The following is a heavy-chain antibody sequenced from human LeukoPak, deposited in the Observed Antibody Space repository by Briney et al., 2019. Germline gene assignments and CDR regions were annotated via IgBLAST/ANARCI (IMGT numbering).Heavy chain of an antibody. D-gene: IGHD3-10*01. V-gene: IGHV4-59*01. CDR3: ARARGWFDP. J-gene: IGHJ5*02. CDR1: GSSISSYY. Sequence: PSETLSLTCTVSGSSISSYYWSCIRQPPGKGLEWIGYIYYSGSTNYNPSLKSRVNISVDTSKNQFSLKLSSVTAADMALYYCARARGWFDPWGQGTLVSVSS. CDR2: IYYSGST.